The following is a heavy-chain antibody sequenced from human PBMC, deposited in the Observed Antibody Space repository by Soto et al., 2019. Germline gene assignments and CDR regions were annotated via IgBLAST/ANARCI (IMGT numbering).Heavy chain of an antibody. V-gene: IGHV4-59*01. D-gene: IGHD3-10*01. J-gene: IGHJ4*02. Sequence: LSLTCTVSGGSISSYYWSWIRQPPGKGLEWIGYIYYSGSTNYNPSLKSRVTISVDTSKNQFSLKLSSVTAADTAVYYCARDYYGSGSPPLGYWGQGTLVTSPQ. CDR1: GGSISSYY. CDR2: IYYSGST. CDR3: ARDYYGSGSPPLGY.